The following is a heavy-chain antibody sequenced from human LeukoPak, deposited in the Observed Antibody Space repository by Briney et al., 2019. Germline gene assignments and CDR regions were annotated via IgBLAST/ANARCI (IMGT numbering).Heavy chain of an antibody. CDR1: GYTFSTYW. CDR3: ARLDSSGWTTQNPKYFQH. V-gene: IGHV5-51*01. D-gene: IGHD6-19*01. J-gene: IGHJ1*01. Sequence: GESLKISCKASGYTFSTYWIGWVRQMPGKGLEWMGIIYPGDSDTGYSPSFQGQVTISADKSITTAYLQWSSLKASDTAMYYCARLDSSGWTTQNPKYFQHWGQGTLVTVSS. CDR2: IYPGDSDT.